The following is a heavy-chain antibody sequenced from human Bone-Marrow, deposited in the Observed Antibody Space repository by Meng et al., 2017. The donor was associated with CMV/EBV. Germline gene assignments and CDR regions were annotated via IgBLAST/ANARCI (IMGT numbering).Heavy chain of an antibody. CDR3: ASGGWSMVRGVISQIYYYYGMDV. J-gene: IGHJ6*02. CDR1: GYTFTSYD. CDR2: MNPNSGGT. V-gene: IGHV1-2*02. D-gene: IGHD3-10*01. Sequence: ASVKVSCKASGYTFTSYDINWVRQATGQGLEWMGWMNPNSGGTNYAQKFQGRVTMTRDTSISTAYMELSRLRSDDTAVYYCASGGWSMVRGVISQIYYYYGMDVWGQGTTVTFSS.